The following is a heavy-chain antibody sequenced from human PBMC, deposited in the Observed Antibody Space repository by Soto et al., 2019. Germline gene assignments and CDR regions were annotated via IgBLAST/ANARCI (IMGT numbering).Heavy chain of an antibody. CDR2: ISYDGSNK. D-gene: IGHD6-19*01. CDR1: GFTFRSYG. V-gene: IGHV3-30*18. CDR3: AQDYRSGWSIGDF. Sequence: QVQLVESGGGVVQPGRSLRLSCAASGFTFRSYGMHWVRQAPGKGLEWVAVISYDGSNKFYADSVKGRFTISRHNSKNTLSLQANSLRAEDTAMYYCAQDYRSGWSIGDFWGQGTLVTVSS. J-gene: IGHJ4*02.